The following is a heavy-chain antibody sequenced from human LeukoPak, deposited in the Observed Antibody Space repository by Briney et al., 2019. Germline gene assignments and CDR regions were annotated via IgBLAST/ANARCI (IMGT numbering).Heavy chain of an antibody. CDR3: AREAWSDDAFDI. Sequence: PGGSLRLSCAASGFTFSTYNMNWVRQAPGKGLEWVSYISSSSTTIYYADSVKGRFTISRDNSKNTLYLQMNSLRAEDTAVYYCAREAWSDDAFDIWGQGTMVTVSS. V-gene: IGHV3-48*01. CDR1: GFTFSTYN. D-gene: IGHD2-8*02. J-gene: IGHJ3*02. CDR2: ISSSSTTI.